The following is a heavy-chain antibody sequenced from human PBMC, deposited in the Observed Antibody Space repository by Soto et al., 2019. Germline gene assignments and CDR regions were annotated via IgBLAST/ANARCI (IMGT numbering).Heavy chain of an antibody. V-gene: IGHV3-48*01. Sequence: GGSLRLSCAASGFTFSSYSMNWVRQAPGKGLEWVSYISSSGSTIYYADSVKGRFTISRDNAKNSLYLQMSSLRAEDTSVYYCARGVPSSSSWSDYWGQGTLVTVPS. J-gene: IGHJ4*02. CDR3: ARGVPSSSSWSDY. CDR2: ISSSGSTI. D-gene: IGHD6-13*01. CDR1: GFTFSSYS.